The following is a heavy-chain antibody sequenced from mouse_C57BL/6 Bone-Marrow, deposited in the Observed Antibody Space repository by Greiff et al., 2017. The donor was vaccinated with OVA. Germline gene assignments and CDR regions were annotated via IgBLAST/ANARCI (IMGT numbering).Heavy chain of an antibody. Sequence: EVKVVESGGGLVQPGGSMKLSCAASGFTFSDAWMDWVRQSPEKGLEWVAEIRNKANNHATYYAESVKGRFTISRDDSKSSVYLQMNSLRAEDTGIYYCTSTVVAPYAMDYWGQGTSVTVSS. CDR3: TSTVVAPYAMDY. J-gene: IGHJ4*01. CDR1: GFTFSDAW. D-gene: IGHD1-1*01. CDR2: IRNKANNHAT. V-gene: IGHV6-6*01.